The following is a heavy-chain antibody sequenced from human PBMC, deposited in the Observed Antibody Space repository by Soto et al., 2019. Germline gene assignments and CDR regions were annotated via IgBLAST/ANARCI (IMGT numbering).Heavy chain of an antibody. CDR1: GFTFSSYA. D-gene: IGHD3-3*01. CDR3: ARTYYDFWSGYYGYYYGMDV. V-gene: IGHV3-30-3*01. Sequence: QVQLVESGGGVVQPGRSLRLSCAASGFTFSSYAMHWVRQAPGKGLEWVAVISYDGSNKYYADSVKGRFTISRDNSKNTLYLQKNSLRAEDTAVYYCARTYYDFWSGYYGYYYGMDVWGQGTKVTVSS. J-gene: IGHJ6*02. CDR2: ISYDGSNK.